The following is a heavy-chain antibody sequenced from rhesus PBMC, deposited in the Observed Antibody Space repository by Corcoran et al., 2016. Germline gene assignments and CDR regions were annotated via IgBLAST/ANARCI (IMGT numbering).Heavy chain of an antibody. CDR2: VETDKGEK. D-gene: IGHD3-9*01. J-gene: IGHJ4*01. CDR3: AGVNTSYGDYYSYCDY. Sequence: EVQLVQSGAEVKKPGASVQVSCKVSGSTFTELSMHWVRQAPGKGLEGMGGVETDKGEKRNAEKFTGGVTRTENTSTGKAYMELSSLRSEDTAVYYCAGVNTSYGDYYSYCDYWGQGVLVTVSS. CDR1: GSTFTELS. V-gene: IGHV1-156*01.